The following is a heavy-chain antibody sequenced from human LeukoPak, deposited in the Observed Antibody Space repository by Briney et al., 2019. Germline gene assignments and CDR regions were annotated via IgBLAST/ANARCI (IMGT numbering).Heavy chain of an antibody. J-gene: IGHJ4*02. D-gene: IGHD3-16*01. V-gene: IGHV3-21*04. CDR2: ISSSSSYI. CDR1: GFTFSSYS. CDR3: AKVTGGDMITYGGLDY. Sequence: GGSLRLSCAASGFTFSSYSMNWVRQAPGKGLEWVSSISSSSSYIYYADSVKGRFTISRDNSKNTLYLQINSLRAEDTAVYYCAKVTGGDMITYGGLDYWGQGTLVTVSS.